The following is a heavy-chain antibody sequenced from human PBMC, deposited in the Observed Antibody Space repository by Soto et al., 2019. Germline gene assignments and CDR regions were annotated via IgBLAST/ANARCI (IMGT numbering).Heavy chain of an antibody. CDR2: ISYDGSNK. CDR1: GFTFSSYA. Sequence: QVQLVESGGGVVQPGRSLRLSCAASGFTFSSYAMHWVRQAPGKGLEWVAVISYDGSNKYYADSVKGRFTISRDNSKNTLYLQTNSLRAEDTAVYYCARESRIAAAGTLSPIDYWGQGTLVTVSS. D-gene: IGHD6-13*01. V-gene: IGHV3-30-3*01. CDR3: ARESRIAAAGTLSPIDY. J-gene: IGHJ4*02.